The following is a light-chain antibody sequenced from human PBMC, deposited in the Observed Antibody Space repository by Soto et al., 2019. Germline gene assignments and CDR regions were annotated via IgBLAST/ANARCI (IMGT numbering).Light chain of an antibody. CDR1: QGISSF. Sequence: IQLTKSPSTLSPSEGDRVTITCRASQGISSFLAWYQQKPGKAPNLRIYAAATLQSGVPSRFSGSGSGTEFTLTISSLQPDDFATYYCQQYRTFGQGTKVDIK. CDR2: AAA. CDR3: QQYRT. J-gene: IGKJ1*01. V-gene: IGKV1-9*01.